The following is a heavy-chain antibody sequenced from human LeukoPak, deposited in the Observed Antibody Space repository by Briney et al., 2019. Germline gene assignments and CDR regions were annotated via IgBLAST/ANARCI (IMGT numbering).Heavy chain of an antibody. CDR3: ASFLHLRYFHWPSLPMDV. J-gene: IGHJ6*02. D-gene: IGHD3-9*01. V-gene: IGHV3-7*01. CDR2: IKQGGSEK. CDR1: GVTFSSYW. Sequence: SGGSLRLSCAASGVTFSSYWMSWVRQAPGKGLEWVANIKQGGSEKYYVDSVKGGFTISGDNAKNSLYLQMNRLRAEDTAVYYCASFLHLRYFHWPSLPMDVWGQGTTATVSS.